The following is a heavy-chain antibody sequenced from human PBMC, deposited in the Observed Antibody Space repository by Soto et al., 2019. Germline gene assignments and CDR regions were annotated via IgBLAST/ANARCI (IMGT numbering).Heavy chain of an antibody. J-gene: IGHJ6*02. CDR3: ARSAITLFGVVSIPPHYYSEMDV. Sequence: QVQLVQSGAEVKKPGSSVKVSCKASGGTFNRYAISWVRHAPGQGLEWMGGIIPIFGIGNDAQRFQGRVTITADESTGTAYMELSSLRSEDTGVYYCARSAITLFGVVSIPPHYYSEMDVWGQGTTVTGSS. CDR2: IIPIFGIG. CDR1: GGTFNRYA. V-gene: IGHV1-69*01. D-gene: IGHD3-3*01.